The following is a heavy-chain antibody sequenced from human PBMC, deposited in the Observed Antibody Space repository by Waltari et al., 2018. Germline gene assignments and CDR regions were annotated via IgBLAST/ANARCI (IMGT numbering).Heavy chain of an antibody. D-gene: IGHD2-21*02. J-gene: IGHJ5*02. V-gene: IGHV4-59*01. CDR3: ARGGGGDWEWFDP. Sequence: QVQLQESGPSLLKPSETLSLIFTVSGGSISVFYWSWVRQPPGKGLDWIGYIYYTGSTNFNPSLKSRVTMSVDTSKNQFSLKLSSVTAADTAFYYCARGGGGDWEWFDPWGQGTLVTVSS. CDR2: IYYTGST. CDR1: GGSISVFY.